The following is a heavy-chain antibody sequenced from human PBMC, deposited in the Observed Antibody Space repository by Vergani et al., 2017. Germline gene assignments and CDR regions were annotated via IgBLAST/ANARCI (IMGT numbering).Heavy chain of an antibody. Sequence: VQLVESGEGLVQPGGSLRLSCAASGFTFNSYGMHWVRQAPGKGLEWVASIRSDESRRYYGDSMEGPFTISRDNSKNTLYLQMKSLRPEDTAVYYCAKEGGGYSSGGTCYPEYWGQGTLVIVSS. CDR3: AKEGGGYSSGGTCYPEY. D-gene: IGHD2-15*01. V-gene: IGHV3-30*02. CDR2: IRSDESRR. CDR1: GFTFNSYG. J-gene: IGHJ4*02.